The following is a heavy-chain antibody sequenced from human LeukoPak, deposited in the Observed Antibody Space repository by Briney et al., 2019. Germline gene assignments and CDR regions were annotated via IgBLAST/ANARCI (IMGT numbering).Heavy chain of an antibody. D-gene: IGHD3-16*02. J-gene: IGHJ4*02. CDR3: ARDCVWGSYREYYFDY. Sequence: GASVKVSCKASGYTFTSYGISWVRQAPGQGLEWMGWISAYNGNTNYAQKLQGRVTMTTDTSTSTAYMELRSLRSDDTAVYYCARDCVWGSYREYYFDYWGQGTLVTVSS. CDR1: GYTFTSYG. V-gene: IGHV1-18*01. CDR2: ISAYNGNT.